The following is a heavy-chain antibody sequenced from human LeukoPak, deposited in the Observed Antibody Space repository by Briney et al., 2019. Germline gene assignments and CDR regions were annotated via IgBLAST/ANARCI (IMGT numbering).Heavy chain of an antibody. V-gene: IGHV1-18*01. Sequence: GASVKVSCKASGYTFTSYGISWVRQAPGQGLEWMGWISAYNGNTNYAQKLQGRVTMTTDTSTSPAYMELRSLRSDDTAVYYCARDYYDSSGYYIKPPPDCWGQGTLVTVSS. CDR2: ISAYNGNT. CDR1: GYTFTSYG. D-gene: IGHD3-22*01. J-gene: IGHJ4*02. CDR3: ARDYYDSSGYYIKPPPDC.